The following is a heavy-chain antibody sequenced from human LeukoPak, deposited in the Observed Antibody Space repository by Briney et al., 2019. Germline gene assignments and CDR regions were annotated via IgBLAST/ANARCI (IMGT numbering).Heavy chain of an antibody. D-gene: IGHD1-26*01. CDR1: GYTFTSYD. V-gene: IGHV1-69*04. Sequence: ASVTVSCKASGYTFTSYDINWVRQATGQGLEWMGRIIPILGIANYAQKFQGRVTITADKSTSTAYMELSSLRSEDTAVYYCARVEREPTYYYYGMDVWGQGTTVTVSS. CDR2: IIPILGIA. J-gene: IGHJ6*02. CDR3: ARVEREPTYYYYGMDV.